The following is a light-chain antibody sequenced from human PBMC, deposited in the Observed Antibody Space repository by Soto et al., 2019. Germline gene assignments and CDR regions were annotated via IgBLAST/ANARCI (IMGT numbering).Light chain of an antibody. J-gene: IGKJ5*01. CDR1: QSVSSY. CDR3: QQRSNWPIT. V-gene: IGKV3-11*01. CDR2: DAS. Sequence: EIVLTQSPATLSLSPGERATLSCRASQSVSSYLAWYQQNPGQAPRLLIYDASNRATGIPARFSGSGSGTDFTLTISSLEPEDFAVYYCQQRSNWPITFGQGTRLAIK.